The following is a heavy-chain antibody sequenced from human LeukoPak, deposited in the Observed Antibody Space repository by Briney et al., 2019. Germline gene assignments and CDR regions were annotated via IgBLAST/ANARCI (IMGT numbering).Heavy chain of an antibody. Sequence: PGGSLRLSCAASKFTFRDYSMTWIRQSPGKGLEWVSYISNSGDSVVYRDSVKGRFTISRDNANNSLFLQMNSLRAEDTAVYYCASVDGYNNNFDYWGQGTLVTVSS. CDR2: ISNSGDSV. J-gene: IGHJ4*02. D-gene: IGHD5-24*01. CDR1: KFTFRDYS. CDR3: ASVDGYNNNFDY. V-gene: IGHV3-11*04.